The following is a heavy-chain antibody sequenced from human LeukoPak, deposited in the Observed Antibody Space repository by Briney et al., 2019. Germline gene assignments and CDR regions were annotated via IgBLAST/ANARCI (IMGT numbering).Heavy chain of an antibody. V-gene: IGHV3-49*04. Sequence: GGSLRLSCTASGFTFGDYAMTWVRQAPGKGLEWVGFIRSKAYGGTTEYAASVKGRFTISRDDSKSIAYLQMNSLKTEDTAVYSCTREGEVYGYYSITSCLRFDPWGQGTLVTVSS. D-gene: IGHD2-2*01. CDR2: IRSKAYGGTT. CDR3: TREGEVYGYYSITSCLRFDP. J-gene: IGHJ5*02. CDR1: GFTFGDYA.